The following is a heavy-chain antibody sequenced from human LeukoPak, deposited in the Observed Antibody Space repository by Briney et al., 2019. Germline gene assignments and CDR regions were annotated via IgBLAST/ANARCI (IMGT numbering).Heavy chain of an antibody. D-gene: IGHD2-2*01. V-gene: IGHV3-30*04. CDR2: ISFDEVNT. J-gene: IGHJ6*03. CDR1: GFTFSTYA. CDR3: ARGQGYESYYYMDV. Sequence: PGGSLRLSCAASGFTFSTYAIHWVRRAPGKGLEWVAVISFDEVNTFYADSVKGRFTISRDNSNNTVYLQMNNLRPEDTAVFYCARGQGYESYYYMDVWGKGTTVSVSS.